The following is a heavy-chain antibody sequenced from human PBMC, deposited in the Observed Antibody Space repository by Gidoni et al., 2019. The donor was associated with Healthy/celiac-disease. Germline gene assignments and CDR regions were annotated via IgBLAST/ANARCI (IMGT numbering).Heavy chain of an antibody. CDR1: GFTFSSYS. CDR3: ARARLSVTMVRGDAFDI. V-gene: IGHV3-21*01. J-gene: IGHJ3*02. CDR2: ISSSSSYI. Sequence: GGSLRLSCAASGFTFSSYSMNWVRQAPGKGLEWVSSISSSSSYIYYADSVKGRFTISRDNAKNSLYLQMNSLRAEDTAVYYCARARLSVTMVRGDAFDIWGQGTMVTVSS. D-gene: IGHD3-10*01.